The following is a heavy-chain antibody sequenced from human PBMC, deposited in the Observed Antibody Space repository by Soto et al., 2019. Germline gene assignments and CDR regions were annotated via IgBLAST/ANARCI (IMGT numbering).Heavy chain of an antibody. CDR1: GYTFTIYG. CDR3: ARDSPSNWYGNFDY. V-gene: IGHV1-18*01. Sequence: ASVKVSCKASGYTFTIYGISWVLQAPGQGLEWMGWISAYNGNTNYAQKLQGRVTMTTDTSTSTAYMELRSLRSDDTAVYYCARDSPSNWYGNFDYWGQGTLVTVSS. CDR2: ISAYNGNT. J-gene: IGHJ4*02. D-gene: IGHD1-20*01.